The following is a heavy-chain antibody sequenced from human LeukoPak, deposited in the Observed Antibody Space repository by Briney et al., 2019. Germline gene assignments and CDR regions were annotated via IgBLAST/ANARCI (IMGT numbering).Heavy chain of an antibody. CDR2: IYQSGST. D-gene: IGHD1-26*01. Sequence: SETLSLTCAVSGYSISSGYYRGWIRQPPGKGLEWIGSIYQSGSTYYNPSLESRVTISVDTSKNQFSLKLSSVTAADTAVYFCARQGRGWERNFDYWGQGTLVTVSS. CDR3: ARQGRGWERNFDY. J-gene: IGHJ4*02. V-gene: IGHV4-38-2*01. CDR1: GYSISSGYY.